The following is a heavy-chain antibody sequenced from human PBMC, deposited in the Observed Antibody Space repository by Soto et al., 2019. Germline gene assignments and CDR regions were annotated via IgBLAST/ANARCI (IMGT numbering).Heavy chain of an antibody. V-gene: IGHV1-69*01. CDR3: ARERVRGVIRSEPYGMDG. CDR2: IIPIFGTA. CDR1: GGTFSSYA. D-gene: IGHD3-10*01. J-gene: IGHJ6*02. Sequence: QVQLVQSGAEVKKPGSSVKVSCKASGGTFSSYAISWVRQAPGQGLEWVGGIIPIFGTANYAQKFQGRVTITADESTSTAYMQLSSLRSEDTAVDYCARERVRGVIRSEPYGMDGWGQGTTVTVSS.